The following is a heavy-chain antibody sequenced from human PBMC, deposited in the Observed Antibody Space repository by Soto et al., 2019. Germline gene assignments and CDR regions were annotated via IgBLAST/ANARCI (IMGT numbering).Heavy chain of an antibody. J-gene: IGHJ4*02. CDR2: ISYDGSNT. CDR1: GFTFSSFA. D-gene: IGHD1-26*01. CDR3: AKDLTLGIVGAWGHYFEY. Sequence: QVQLVECGGGVLQPGRSLRLSCAASGFTFSSFAMHWVRQAPGKGLEWVAFISYDGSNTYYADSVKGRVTISRDNSKKTVYLEINSLRAEDTAVYHCAKDLTLGIVGAWGHYFEYWGQGTLVTVSS. V-gene: IGHV3-30-3*01.